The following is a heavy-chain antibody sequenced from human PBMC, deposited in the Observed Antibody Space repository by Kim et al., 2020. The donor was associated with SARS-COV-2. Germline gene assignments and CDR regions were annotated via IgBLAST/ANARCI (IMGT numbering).Heavy chain of an antibody. CDR2: IYYSGST. D-gene: IGHD5-12*01. CDR3: AREGDGYNS. CDR1: GGSVSSGSYY. V-gene: IGHV4-61*01. J-gene: IGHJ5*02. Sequence: SETLSLTCTVSGGSVSSGSYYWSWIRQPPGKGLEWIGYIYYSGSTNYNPSLKSRVTISVDTSKNQFSLKLSSVTAADTAVYYCAREGDGYNSWGQETLVTVSP.